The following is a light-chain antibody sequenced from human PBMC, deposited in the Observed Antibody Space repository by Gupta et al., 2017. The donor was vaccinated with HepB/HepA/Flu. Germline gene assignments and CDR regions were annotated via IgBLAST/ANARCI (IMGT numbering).Light chain of an antibody. CDR3: QQRSNWPPGVT. Sequence: EIVLTQSPATLSLSPGQRATLSCRASQSVGSYLAWYQQKPGHVPRLLIYDASNRSTGIPPRFSASGSGTDFTLTISSLEPEDFAVYYCQQRSNWPPGVTFGPGTRVDIK. CDR2: DAS. V-gene: IGKV3-11*01. CDR1: QSVGSY. J-gene: IGKJ3*01.